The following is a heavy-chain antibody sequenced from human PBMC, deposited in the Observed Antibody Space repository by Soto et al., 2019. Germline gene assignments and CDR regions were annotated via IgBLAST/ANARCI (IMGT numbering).Heavy chain of an antibody. V-gene: IGHV1-69*02. D-gene: IGHD2-15*01. Sequence: QVQLVQSGAEVKKPGSSVKVSCKASGGTFSSYTISWVRQAPGQGLEWMGRIIPILGIANYAQKFQGRVTITADKSTSTAYMELSRLRSEDTDVYYCARGLGYCSGGSCYSEGDYYYYYYMDVWGKGTTVTVSS. CDR3: ARGLGYCSGGSCYSEGDYYYYYYMDV. CDR2: IIPILGIA. CDR1: GGTFSSYT. J-gene: IGHJ6*03.